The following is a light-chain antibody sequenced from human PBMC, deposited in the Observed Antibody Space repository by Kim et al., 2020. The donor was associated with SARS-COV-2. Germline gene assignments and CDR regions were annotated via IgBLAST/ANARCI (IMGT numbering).Light chain of an antibody. V-gene: IGLV4-69*01. CDR1: SGHSSYA. CDR2: LNSDGSH. Sequence: ASVKLTGTLSSGHSSYAIAWHQQQPEKGPRYLMKLNSDGSHNKGDGIPDRFSGSSSGAERYLTISSLQSEDEADYYCQTWGTGIRVFGGGTKLTVL. CDR3: QTWGTGIRV. J-gene: IGLJ3*02.